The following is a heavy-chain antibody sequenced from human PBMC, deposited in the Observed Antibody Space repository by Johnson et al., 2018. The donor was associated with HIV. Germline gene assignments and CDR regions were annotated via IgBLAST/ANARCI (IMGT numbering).Heavy chain of an antibody. CDR2: IKSKTDGATT. D-gene: IGHD2-15*01. Sequence: VQLVESGGGRAKPGGSLRLSCAVSGFSFTNAWMSWVRQAPGKGLEWVGHIKSKTDGATTDYAAPVRGRFTISSDDSNNTVYLQMNSLKSGDMAVYYCTTVDWSGGRCHAFDIWGQGTMVTVSS. J-gene: IGHJ3*02. CDR1: GFSFTNAW. V-gene: IGHV3-15*01. CDR3: TTVDWSGGRCHAFDI.